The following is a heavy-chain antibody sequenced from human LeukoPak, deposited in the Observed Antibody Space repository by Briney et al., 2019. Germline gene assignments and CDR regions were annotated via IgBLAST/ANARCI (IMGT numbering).Heavy chain of an antibody. CDR3: ARDRSYGDFAWGY. V-gene: IGHV3-53*04. CDR1: GFTVSSNF. CDR2: ISSGGTT. Sequence: VGSLRLSCAASGFTVSSNFMTWVRQAPGKGLEWVSVISSGGTTYYADSVKGRFTISRHISKNTVYLQMNSLRAEDTAVYYCARDRSYGDFAWGYWGQGTLVTVSS. J-gene: IGHJ4*02. D-gene: IGHD4-17*01.